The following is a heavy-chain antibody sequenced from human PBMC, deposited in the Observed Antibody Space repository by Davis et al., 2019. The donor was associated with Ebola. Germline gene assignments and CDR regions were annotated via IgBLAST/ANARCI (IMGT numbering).Heavy chain of an antibody. CDR1: GGSISGSL. CDR3: ARGSSGWYGNWFDP. D-gene: IGHD6-19*01. CDR2: IYYSGST. Sequence: SETLSLTCIVSGGSISGSLWSWWSWIRQPPGKGLEWIGYIYYSGSTNYNPSLKSRVTISVDTSKNQFSLKLSSVTAADTAVYYCARGSSGWYGNWFDPWGQGTLVTVSS. V-gene: IGHV4-59*01. J-gene: IGHJ5*02.